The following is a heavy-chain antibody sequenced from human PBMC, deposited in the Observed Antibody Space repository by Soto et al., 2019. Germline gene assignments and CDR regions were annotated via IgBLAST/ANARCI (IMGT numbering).Heavy chain of an antibody. D-gene: IGHD6-13*01. CDR2: IYYSGST. J-gene: IGHJ4*02. Sequence: QVQLQESGPGLVKPSQTLSLTCTVSGGSISSGGYYWSWIRQHPGKGLEWIGYIYYSGSTYYNPSLKSRVTISVDTSKNQFSLKLSSVTAADTAVYYCARAYVGSWTSYPGVFDYWGQGTLVTVSS. CDR1: GGSISSGGYY. V-gene: IGHV4-31*03. CDR3: ARAYVGSWTSYPGVFDY.